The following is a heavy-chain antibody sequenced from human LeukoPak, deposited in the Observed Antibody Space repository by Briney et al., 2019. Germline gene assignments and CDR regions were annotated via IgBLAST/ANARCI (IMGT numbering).Heavy chain of an antibody. Sequence: SGPTLVNPTQTLTLTCTFSGFSLSTSGVGVGWIRQPPGKALEWLALIYWDDDKRYSPSLKSRLTITKDTSKNQVVITMTNMDPVDTATYYCAHSLEGYGGSQRAADYWGQGTLVTVSS. D-gene: IGHD4-23*01. CDR1: GFSLSTSGVG. CDR2: IYWDDDK. CDR3: AHSLEGYGGSQRAADY. J-gene: IGHJ4*02. V-gene: IGHV2-5*02.